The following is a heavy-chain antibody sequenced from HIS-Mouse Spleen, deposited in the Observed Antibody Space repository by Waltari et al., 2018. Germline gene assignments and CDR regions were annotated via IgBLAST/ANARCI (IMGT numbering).Heavy chain of an antibody. CDR3: AREIPYSRSWYDWYFDL. D-gene: IGHD6-13*01. V-gene: IGHV4-39*07. J-gene: IGHJ2*01. CDR2: IYYSGRT. CDR1: GCSISSRSYY. Sequence: QLQLQESGPGLVKPSETLSLTCTVSGCSISSRSYYWGWIRQPPGKGMEWIGSIYYSGRTYYNPALKSRVTISVDTSKNQFSLKLSSVTAADTAVYYCAREIPYSRSWYDWYFDLWGRGTLVTVSS.